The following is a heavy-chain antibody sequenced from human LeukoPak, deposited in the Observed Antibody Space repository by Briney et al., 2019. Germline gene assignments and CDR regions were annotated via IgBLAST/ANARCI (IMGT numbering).Heavy chain of an antibody. CDR3: AREAAAGTFYFDY. J-gene: IGHJ4*02. D-gene: IGHD6-13*01. V-gene: IGHV4-4*07. CDR2: IYTSGST. CDR1: GDSISNYY. Sequence: SETLSLTCIVSGDSISNYYWSWIRQPAGKGLEWIGRIYTSGSTNYNPSLKSRVTMPVDTSKNQFSLKLSSVTAADTAMYYCAREAAAGTFYFDYWGQGTLVTVSS.